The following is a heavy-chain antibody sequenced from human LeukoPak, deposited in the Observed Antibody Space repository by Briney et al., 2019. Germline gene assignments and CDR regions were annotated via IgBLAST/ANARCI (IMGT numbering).Heavy chain of an antibody. CDR1: GDTFNTHR. CDR3: ARHGEMATILDY. J-gene: IGHJ4*02. CDR2: IYPGDSDT. V-gene: IGHV5-51*01. Sequence: GESLKISCKGSGDTFNTHRIGWVRQMPGKGLEWMGIIYPGDSDTRYSPSFQGQVTISADKSISTAYLQWSSLKASDTAMYYCARHGEMATILDYWGQGTLVTVSS. D-gene: IGHD5-24*01.